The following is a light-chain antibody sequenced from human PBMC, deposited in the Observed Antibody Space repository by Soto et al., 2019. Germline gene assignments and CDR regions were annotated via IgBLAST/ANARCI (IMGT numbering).Light chain of an antibody. V-gene: IGKV1-39*01. CDR1: QSINSY. J-gene: IGKJ5*01. Sequence: DIEMTQSPSSLSASVGDRVTITCRTSQSINSYLNWYQQKPGKAPKLLMYAASSLQSGVPSRFSGSGSGTVFTLTISSLQPEDFATYYCEQSYITPPITFGQGTRLEIK. CDR3: EQSYITPPIT. CDR2: AAS.